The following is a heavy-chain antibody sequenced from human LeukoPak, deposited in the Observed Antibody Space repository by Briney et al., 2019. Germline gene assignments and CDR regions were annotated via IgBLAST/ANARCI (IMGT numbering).Heavy chain of an antibody. Sequence: GESLKISCKGSGYSFTSYWIGWVRQMPGKGLEGMVIIYPGDSDTRYSPSFQGQVTISADKYISTAYLQWSSLKASDTDMYYCARHTWEGGNSDYSYGMDVWGQGTTVTVSS. J-gene: IGHJ6*02. CDR2: IYPGDSDT. D-gene: IGHD2-21*02. CDR1: GYSFTSYW. CDR3: ARHTWEGGNSDYSYGMDV. V-gene: IGHV5-51*01.